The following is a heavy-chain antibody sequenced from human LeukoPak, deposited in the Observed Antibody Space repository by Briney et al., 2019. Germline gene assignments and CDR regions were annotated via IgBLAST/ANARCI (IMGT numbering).Heavy chain of an antibody. J-gene: IGHJ6*02. Sequence: PSETLSLTCAVSGGSISSTNWWSWVRQPQGKGLEWIGEIYHSGSTNYNPSLKSRVTISVDKSKNQFSLKLNSVTAADTAVYYCARAGSSLNYYYYGMDVWGQGTTVTVSS. CDR1: GGSISSTNW. CDR3: ARAGSSLNYYYYGMDV. CDR2: IYHSGST. V-gene: IGHV4-4*02. D-gene: IGHD6-6*01.